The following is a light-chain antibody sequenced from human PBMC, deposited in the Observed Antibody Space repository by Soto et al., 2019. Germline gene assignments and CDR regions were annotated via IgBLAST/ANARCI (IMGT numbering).Light chain of an antibody. CDR3: GSYTSTDTQFV. J-gene: IGLJ1*01. V-gene: IGLV2-14*01. CDR2: EVS. CDR1: STYVGGYNY. Sequence: QPSSASWSPGDSITISCTGTSTYVGGYNYVSWYQHHPGKGPKLIIYEVSNRPSGVSDRFSGSKSGNKASLIISNLEAEDESDYYCGSYTSTDTQFVFGTGTKVTVL.